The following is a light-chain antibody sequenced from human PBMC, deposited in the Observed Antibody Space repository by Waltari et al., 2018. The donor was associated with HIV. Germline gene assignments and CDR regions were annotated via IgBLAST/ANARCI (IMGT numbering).Light chain of an antibody. J-gene: IGLJ1*01. CDR2: RNN. V-gene: IGLV1-47*01. Sequence: QSVLTQSPSASGTPGQRVTISCSGSSSNIGSNYVYWYQQLPGTAPKLLIYRNNQRPSGVPDRFSGSKSGTSASLAISGLRSEDEADYYCAAWGDSLSSYVFGTGTEVTVL. CDR1: SSNIGSNY. CDR3: AAWGDSLSSYV.